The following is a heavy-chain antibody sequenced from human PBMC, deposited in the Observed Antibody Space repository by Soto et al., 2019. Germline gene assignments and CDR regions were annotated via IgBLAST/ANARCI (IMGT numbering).Heavy chain of an antibody. Sequence: SLRLSSAAPAFTFISYSMSLIRHAPGEGLEWLAFIDSRGRTLSYADSVKGRFTISRDNSKNTLYLQMNSLRAEDTAVYYCARDWWGIAGSNDAFDIWGQGKMVTVSS. CDR1: AFTFISYS. D-gene: IGHD6-13*01. V-gene: IGHV3-11*04. J-gene: IGHJ3*02. CDR3: ARDWWGIAGSNDAFDI. CDR2: IDSRGRTL.